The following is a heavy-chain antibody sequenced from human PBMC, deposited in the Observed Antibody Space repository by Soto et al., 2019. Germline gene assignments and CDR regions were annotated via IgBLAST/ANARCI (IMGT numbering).Heavy chain of an antibody. D-gene: IGHD5-12*01. CDR2: ISGSGDTT. J-gene: IGHJ4*02. Sequence: PGGSLRLSYAASGLTFSSYAMNSGRQAPGKGLEWVSLISGSGDTTYFADSVKGRFTISRDNSKNTLYLQMDSLRAEDTAVYYCASRGGYDSLDYWGRGTLVTVSS. CDR3: ASRGGYDSLDY. CDR1: GLTFSSYA. V-gene: IGHV3-23*01.